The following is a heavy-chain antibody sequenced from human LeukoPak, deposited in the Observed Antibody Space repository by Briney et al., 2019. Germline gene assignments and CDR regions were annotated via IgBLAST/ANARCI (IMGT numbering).Heavy chain of an antibody. CDR2: INPSGTDS. D-gene: IGHD4-17*01. V-gene: IGHV1-46*01. CDR3: ARDGGGDYDFDY. Sequence: ASVKVSCEASGYTFSTYYMHWVRQAPGQGLEWMGIINPSGTDSNYAQKFQGRVTMTRDMSTSTVNMELSILRSEDTAVYYCARDGGGDYDFDYWGQGTLVTVSS. J-gene: IGHJ4*02. CDR1: GYTFSTYY.